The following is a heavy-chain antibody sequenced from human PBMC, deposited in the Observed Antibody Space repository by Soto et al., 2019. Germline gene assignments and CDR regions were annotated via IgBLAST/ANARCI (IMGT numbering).Heavy chain of an antibody. Sequence: EVQLLESGGGLVQPGGSLRLSCAASGLTLSSCAMRWVRQAPGKGLEWVSTIRGGGGNTYYADSVKGRFTISRDNSKSTLYLQMNSLRAEDTAVYYCAKGGYDSSGHSLYQFDSWGQGTLVTVSS. J-gene: IGHJ4*02. V-gene: IGHV3-23*01. CDR2: IRGGGGNT. D-gene: IGHD3-22*01. CDR1: GLTLSSCA. CDR3: AKGGYDSSGHSLYQFDS.